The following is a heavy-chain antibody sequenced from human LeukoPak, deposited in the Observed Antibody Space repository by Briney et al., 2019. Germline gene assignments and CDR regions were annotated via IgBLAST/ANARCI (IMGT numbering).Heavy chain of an antibody. CDR2: INPSGGST. V-gene: IGHV1-46*01. CDR3: ARAPTPGPFDY. D-gene: IGHD4-17*01. Sequence: ASVKVSCKASAYTFTSYYMHWVRQAPGQGLEWMGIINPSGGSTSYAQKFQGRVTMTRDTSTSTVYMELSSLRSEDTAVYYCARAPTPGPFDYWGQGTLVTVSS. CDR1: AYTFTSYY. J-gene: IGHJ4*02.